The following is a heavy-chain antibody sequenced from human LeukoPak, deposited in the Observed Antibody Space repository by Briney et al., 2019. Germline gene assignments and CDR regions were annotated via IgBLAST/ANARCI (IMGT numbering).Heavy chain of an antibody. CDR3: ARDSPVLTV. D-gene: IGHD3-9*01. J-gene: IGHJ4*02. CDR2: ISSSSGYI. Sequence: GGSLRLSCAASGFTFSSYSMNWVRQAPGKGLEWVSSISSSSGYIYYADSVKGRFTISRDKSENTLYLQMNSLRAEDTAIYYCARDSPVLTVWGQGTLVTVSS. V-gene: IGHV3-21*04. CDR1: GFTFSSYS.